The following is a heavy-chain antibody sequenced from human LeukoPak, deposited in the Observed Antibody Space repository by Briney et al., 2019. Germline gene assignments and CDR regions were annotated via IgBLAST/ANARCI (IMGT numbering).Heavy chain of an antibody. Sequence: PGGSLRLSCAASGFTFSSYGMHWVRQAPGKGLEWVAFIRYDGSNKYYADSVKGRFTISRDNSKSTLYLQMNSLRAEDTAVYYCAAIAARPPAFDYWGQGTLVTVSS. V-gene: IGHV3-30*02. J-gene: IGHJ4*02. D-gene: IGHD6-6*01. CDR2: IRYDGSNK. CDR1: GFTFSSYG. CDR3: AAIAARPPAFDY.